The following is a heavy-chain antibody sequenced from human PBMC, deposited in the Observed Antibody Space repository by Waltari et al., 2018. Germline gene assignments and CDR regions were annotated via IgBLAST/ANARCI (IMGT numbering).Heavy chain of an antibody. V-gene: IGHV1-69*14. CDR2: IIPIFGTA. Sequence: QVQLVQSGAEVKKPGSSVKVSCKASGGTFSSYAISRVRQAPGQGLEWMGGIIPIFGTANYAQKFQGRVTITADKSTSTAYMGLSSLRSEDTAVYYCARADSGWYDAFDIWGQGTMVTVSS. CDR1: GGTFSSYA. J-gene: IGHJ3*02. D-gene: IGHD6-19*01. CDR3: ARADSGWYDAFDI.